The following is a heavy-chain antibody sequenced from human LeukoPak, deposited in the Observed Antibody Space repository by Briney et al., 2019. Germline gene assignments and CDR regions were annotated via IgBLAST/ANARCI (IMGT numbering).Heavy chain of an antibody. D-gene: IGHD3-3*01. V-gene: IGHV3-7*03. Sequence: GGSLRLSCAASGFTFSSYAMNWVRQAPGKGLEWVGNIKPDGSQTYYVDSVKGRFTISRDNAKNSVSLQLNSLRAEDTAVYFCVRSIDAWGQGTLVTVSS. J-gene: IGHJ5*02. CDR2: IKPDGSQT. CDR3: VRSIDA. CDR1: GFTFSSYA.